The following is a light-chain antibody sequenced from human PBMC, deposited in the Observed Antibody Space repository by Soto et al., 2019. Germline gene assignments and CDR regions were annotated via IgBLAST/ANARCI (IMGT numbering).Light chain of an antibody. V-gene: IGKV1-39*01. CDR3: QRSYRTPRT. J-gene: IGKJ4*01. CDR1: QSISSY. Sequence: DIQMTQSPSSLSASAGDRVTITCRASQSISSYLNWYQQKPGKAPKLLIYPASSLHSGIPSRFSGSGSGTDFTLTISSLPPEDCATYYCQRSYRTPRTFGGGTKVEIK. CDR2: PAS.